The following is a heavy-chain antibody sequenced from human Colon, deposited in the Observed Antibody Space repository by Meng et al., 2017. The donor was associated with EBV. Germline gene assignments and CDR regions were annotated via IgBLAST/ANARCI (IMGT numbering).Heavy chain of an antibody. V-gene: IGHV4-30-4*01. Sequence: VHVHASGPGLVTPSQTLSLTCTVSGGSISNGGYYWSWIRQPPGKGLEWIGYIYYSGSTYFNPSLKSRSFMSVDTSKNQFPLSLNSVTAADTAVYYCAREENTSGWYYHWGQGTLVTVSS. CDR3: AREENTSGWYYH. CDR1: GGSISNGGYY. CDR2: IYYSGST. D-gene: IGHD6-13*01. J-gene: IGHJ4*02.